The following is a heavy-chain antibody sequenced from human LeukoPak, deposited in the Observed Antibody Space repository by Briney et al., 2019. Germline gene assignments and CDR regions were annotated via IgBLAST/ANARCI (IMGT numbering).Heavy chain of an antibody. V-gene: IGHV3-23*01. CDR2: IGANGDNI. CDR3: AKRGVVIRVILVGFHKEAYYFDS. Sequence: PGGSLRLSCAASGFSFSSYAMSWVRQAPARGLEWVSGIGANGDNIYYADSVKGRFTISRDNSKNTLFLQMNSLRAEDTAVYFCAKRGVVIRVILVGFHKEAYYFDSWGQGALVTVSS. D-gene: IGHD3-22*01. J-gene: IGHJ4*02. CDR1: GFSFSSYA.